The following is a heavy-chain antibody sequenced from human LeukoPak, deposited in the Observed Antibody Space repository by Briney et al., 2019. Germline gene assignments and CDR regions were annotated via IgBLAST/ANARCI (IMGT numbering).Heavy chain of an antibody. Sequence: ASVKLSCKASGGTFSSYAISWVRQAPGQGLEWMGGIIPIFGTANYAQKFQGRVTITADESTSTAYMELSSLRSEDTAVYYCARGGYYDSSGYPSAEYFQHWGQGTLVTVSS. CDR2: IIPIFGTA. CDR3: ARGGYYDSSGYPSAEYFQH. J-gene: IGHJ1*01. D-gene: IGHD3-22*01. V-gene: IGHV1-69*13. CDR1: GGTFSSYA.